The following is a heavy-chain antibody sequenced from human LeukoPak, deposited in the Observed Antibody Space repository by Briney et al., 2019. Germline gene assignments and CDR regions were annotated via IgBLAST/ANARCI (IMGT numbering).Heavy chain of an antibody. Sequence: ASVKVSCKVSGYTLSHLSIHWVRQAPGKGLEWMGGFDPEDFKTIYAQKFQGRVTMAEDTSTDIAYMEMSSLRSDDTAVYYCARDLGYMMGATTGAFDIWGQGTMVTVSS. CDR2: FDPEDFKT. J-gene: IGHJ3*02. CDR1: GYTLSHLS. D-gene: IGHD1-26*01. CDR3: ARDLGYMMGATTGAFDI. V-gene: IGHV1-24*01.